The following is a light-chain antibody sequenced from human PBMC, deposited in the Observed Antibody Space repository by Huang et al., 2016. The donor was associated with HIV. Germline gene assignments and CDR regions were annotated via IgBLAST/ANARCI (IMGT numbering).Light chain of an antibody. V-gene: IGKV1-33*01. J-gene: IGKJ3*01. CDR1: RHIYSY. Sequence: DIQMTQSPSSLSASIGDRVTITCQAGRHIYSYLKWYQQKPGKAPKLLICDASNLETGVPARFSGSGSGRHFTLTISRLQPEDIATYYCQQYDSLPRTFGPGTKMDIK. CDR3: QQYDSLPRT. CDR2: DAS.